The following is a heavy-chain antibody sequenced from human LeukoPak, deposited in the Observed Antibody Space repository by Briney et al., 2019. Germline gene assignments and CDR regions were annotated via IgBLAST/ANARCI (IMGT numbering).Heavy chain of an antibody. CDR2: ISGSGGST. V-gene: IGHV3-23*01. CDR3: AKGRYCTNGVCYLDY. Sequence: GGSLRLSCAASGFTFSSYAMSWVRQAPGKGLEWVSAISGSGGSTYYADSVKGRFTISRDNSKNTLYLQMNSLRAEDTAVYYCAKGRYCTNGVCYLDYWGQGTLVTVSS. D-gene: IGHD2-8*01. CDR1: GFTFSSYA. J-gene: IGHJ4*02.